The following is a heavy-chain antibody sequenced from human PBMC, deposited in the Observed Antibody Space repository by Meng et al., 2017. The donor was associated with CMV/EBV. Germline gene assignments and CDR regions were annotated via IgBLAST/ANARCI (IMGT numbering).Heavy chain of an antibody. J-gene: IGHJ4*02. CDR1: GFSLSTSGVG. CDR2: IYWDDDK. Sequence: ITLKRSCSPVENPTHTPTLTRTFSGFSLSTSGVGVGWIRQPPGKALEWLALIYWDDDKRYSPSLKSRLTITKDTSKNQVVLTMTNMDPVDTATYYCARIAAAGRFDYWGQGTLVTVSS. D-gene: IGHD6-13*01. CDR3: ARIAAAGRFDY. V-gene: IGHV2-5*02.